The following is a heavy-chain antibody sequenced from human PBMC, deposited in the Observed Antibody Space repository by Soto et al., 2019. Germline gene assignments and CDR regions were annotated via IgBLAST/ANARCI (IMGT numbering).Heavy chain of an antibody. Sequence: QVQLVESGGCMVQPGMSLRLSCAASGFTFSSYAMHWVRHAPGKGLEWVAVISYDGSNKYYADSVKGRFTISRDNSKNTLYLQMNSLRAEDTAVYYCARDRAAAQGYYYGMYVWGQGTTVTVSS. CDR1: GFTFSSYA. V-gene: IGHV3-30-3*01. CDR3: ARDRAAAQGYYYGMYV. D-gene: IGHD6-6*01. J-gene: IGHJ6*02. CDR2: ISYDGSNK.